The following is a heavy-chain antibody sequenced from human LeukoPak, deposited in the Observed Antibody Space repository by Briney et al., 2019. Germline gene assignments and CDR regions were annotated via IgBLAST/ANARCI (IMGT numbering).Heavy chain of an antibody. CDR2: IYYSGST. Sequence: SETLSLTCTVSSGSISSSSYYWGWIRQPPGQGLEWIGTIYYSGSTYYYPSLKSRVTISVDTSKNQFSLKLSSVTAADTAVYYCARHQHSGSYYVGAFDIWGQGTMVTVSS. CDR3: ARHQHSGSYYVGAFDI. CDR1: SGSISSSSYY. V-gene: IGHV4-39*01. D-gene: IGHD1-26*01. J-gene: IGHJ3*02.